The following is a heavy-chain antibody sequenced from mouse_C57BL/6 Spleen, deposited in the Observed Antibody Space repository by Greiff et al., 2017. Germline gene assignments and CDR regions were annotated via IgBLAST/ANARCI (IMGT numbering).Heavy chain of an antibody. CDR1: GFTFSDYG. V-gene: IGHV5-17*01. CDR2: ISSGSSTI. D-gene: IGHD2-2*01. Sequence: EVMLVESGGGLVKPGGSLKLSCAASGFTFSDYGMHWVRQAPEKGLEWVAYISSGSSTIYYADTVKGRFTISRDNAKNTLFLQMTSLRSEDTAMYYCARRRMGLPYYFDYWGQGTTLTVSS. J-gene: IGHJ2*01. CDR3: ARRRMGLPYYFDY.